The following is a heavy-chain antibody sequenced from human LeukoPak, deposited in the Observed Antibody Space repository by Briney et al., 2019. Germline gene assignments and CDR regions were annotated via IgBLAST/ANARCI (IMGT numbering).Heavy chain of an antibody. V-gene: IGHV4-59*01. Sequence: SETLSLTCTVSGGSISSYYWSWIRQPPGKGLEWIGYIYYSGSTNYNPSLKSRVTISVDTSKNQFSLKLSSVTAADTAVYYCARAREDPMVVTTLFDYWGQGTLVTVSS. J-gene: IGHJ4*02. D-gene: IGHD4/OR15-4a*01. CDR2: IYYSGST. CDR1: GGSISSYY. CDR3: ARAREDPMVVTTLFDY.